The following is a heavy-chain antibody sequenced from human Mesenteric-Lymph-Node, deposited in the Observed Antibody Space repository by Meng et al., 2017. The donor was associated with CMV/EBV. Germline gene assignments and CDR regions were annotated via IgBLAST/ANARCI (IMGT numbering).Heavy chain of an antibody. D-gene: IGHD1-26*01. CDR2: IYYSGST. Sequence: PAPGGSTSSRTYWGWFRQSPGKGLEWIGSIYYSGSTYYNPSLKSRVTISVDTSKNQFSLKLSSVTAADTAMYYCARLLWPPGGAIDYWGQGTLVTVSS. CDR1: GGSTSSRTY. J-gene: IGHJ4*02. V-gene: IGHV4-39*01. CDR3: ARLLWPPGGAIDY.